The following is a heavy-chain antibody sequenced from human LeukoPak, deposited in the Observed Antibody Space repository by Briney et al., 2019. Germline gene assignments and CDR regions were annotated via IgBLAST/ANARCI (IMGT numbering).Heavy chain of an antibody. CDR3: ARNLVEMATRRRGYAFDI. CDR2: IYYSGST. V-gene: IGHV4-39*01. CDR1: GGSISSSSYY. D-gene: IGHD5-24*01. J-gene: IGHJ3*02. Sequence: SETLSLACTVSGGSISSSSYYWGWIRQPPGKGLEWIGSIYYSGSTYYNPSLKSRVTISVDTSKNQFSLKLSSVTAADTAVYYCARNLVEMATRRRGYAFDIWGQGTMVTVSS.